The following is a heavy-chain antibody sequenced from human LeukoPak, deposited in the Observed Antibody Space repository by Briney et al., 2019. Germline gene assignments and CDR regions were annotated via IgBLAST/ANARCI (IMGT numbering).Heavy chain of an antibody. J-gene: IGHJ4*02. CDR3: ARDGVVVTAIGFDY. Sequence: GGSLRLSCAASGFTFSSYSMSWVRQAPGKGLEWVSSISSSSSYIYYADSVKGRFTISRDNAKNSLYLQMNSLRAEDTAVYYCARDGVVVTAIGFDYWGQGTLVTVSS. V-gene: IGHV3-21*01. CDR2: ISSSSSYI. CDR1: GFTFSSYS. D-gene: IGHD2-21*02.